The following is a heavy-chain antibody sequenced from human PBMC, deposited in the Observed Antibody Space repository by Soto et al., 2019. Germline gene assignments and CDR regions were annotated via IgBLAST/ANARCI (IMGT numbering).Heavy chain of an antibody. CDR1: SGSISSSNW. D-gene: IGHD3-3*01. J-gene: IGHJ5*02. CDR3: ARVGYDFWSGYYTTFDP. CDR2: IYHSGST. V-gene: IGHV4-4*02. Sequence: QVQLQESGPGLVKPSGTLSLTCAVSSGSISSSNWWSWVRQPPGKGLEWIGEIYHSGSTNYNPSLKGRVTISVDKSKNQCSRKLSSVTAADTAVYYCARVGYDFWSGYYTTFDPWGQGTLVTVSS.